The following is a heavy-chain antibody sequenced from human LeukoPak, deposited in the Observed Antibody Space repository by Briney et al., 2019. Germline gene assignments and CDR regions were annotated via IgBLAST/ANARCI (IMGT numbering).Heavy chain of an antibody. CDR3: ARGYSFGPYGMDV. Sequence: GGSLRLSCSASGFTFSSYAMHWVRQAPGKGLEYASAISSNGGSTYYADSVKGRFTISRDNSKNTLYLQMSSLRAEDTAVYFCARGYSFGPYGMDVWGQGTTVTVSS. CDR2: ISSNGGST. V-gene: IGHV3-64D*09. J-gene: IGHJ6*02. D-gene: IGHD2-15*01. CDR1: GFTFSSYA.